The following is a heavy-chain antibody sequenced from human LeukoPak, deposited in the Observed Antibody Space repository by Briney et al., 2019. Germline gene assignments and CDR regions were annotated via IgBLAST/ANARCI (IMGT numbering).Heavy chain of an antibody. V-gene: IGHV4-39*01. CDR2: IYYSGST. CDR1: GGSISSSSYY. Sequence: ASETLSLTCTVSGGSISSSSYYWGWIRQPPGKGLEWIGSIYYSGSTYYNPSLKSRVTMSVDTSKNQFSLKLSSVTAADTAVYYCASQLEQQLVRGFDYWGQGTPVTVSS. D-gene: IGHD6-13*01. CDR3: ASQLEQQLVRGFDY. J-gene: IGHJ4*02.